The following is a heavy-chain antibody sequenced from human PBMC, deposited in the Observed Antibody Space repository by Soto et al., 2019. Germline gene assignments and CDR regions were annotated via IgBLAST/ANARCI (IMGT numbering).Heavy chain of an antibody. J-gene: IGHJ5*02. Sequence: SETLSLTCAVSGDSISSGYYWAWIRRPPGKGLEWIGSIYHSGTTYYNPSLKSRVTISVDTSRNQFSLKLSSVTAADSAVYYCARDMHAGFTHYFDPWGQGTLVTVSS. CDR3: ARDMHAGFTHYFDP. CDR2: IYHSGTT. CDR1: GDSISSGYY. V-gene: IGHV4-38-2*02. D-gene: IGHD1-26*01.